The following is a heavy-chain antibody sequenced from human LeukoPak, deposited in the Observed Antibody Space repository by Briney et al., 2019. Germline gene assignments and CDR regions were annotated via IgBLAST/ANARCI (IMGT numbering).Heavy chain of an antibody. Sequence: GGSLRLSCAASGFTFSIYWMHWIRQVPGKGLVWVSHINSDGSSIAYADSVKGRFTISRGNAKNTLYLQMNSLRAEDTAVYYCARGTAVFDYWGQGTLVTISS. CDR3: ARGTAVFDY. J-gene: IGHJ4*02. D-gene: IGHD1-1*01. V-gene: IGHV3-74*01. CDR2: INSDGSSI. CDR1: GFTFSIYW.